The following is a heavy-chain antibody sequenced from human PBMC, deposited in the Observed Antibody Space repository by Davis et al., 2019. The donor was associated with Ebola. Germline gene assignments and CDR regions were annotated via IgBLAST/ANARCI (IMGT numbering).Heavy chain of an antibody. J-gene: IGHJ4*02. Sequence: GESLKISCAASGFTFSGSAMHWVRQASGKGLEWVGRIRSKANSYATAYAASVKGRFTISRDDSKNTAYLQMNSLKTEDTAVYYCTREVATYYYDSSGYYALYYFDYWGQGTLVTVSS. CDR2: IRSKANSYAT. CDR1: GFTFSGSA. D-gene: IGHD3-22*01. V-gene: IGHV3-73*01. CDR3: TREVATYYYDSSGYYALYYFDY.